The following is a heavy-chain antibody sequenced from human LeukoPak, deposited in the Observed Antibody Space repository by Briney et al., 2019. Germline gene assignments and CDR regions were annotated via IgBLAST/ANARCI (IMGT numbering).Heavy chain of an antibody. CDR1: GYRFTTYG. D-gene: IGHD5-12*01. CDR3: ARDWEADAPTITDR. V-gene: IGHV1-18*01. J-gene: IGHJ5*02. Sequence: ASVKVSCKASGYRFTTYGISWLRQAPGQGLVWMGWVSANSGETSYAQSFRDRVTLTTDTSTSTAYIELRSLTSDDTAVYYCARDWEADAPTITDRWGQGTLVTVSS. CDR2: VSANSGET.